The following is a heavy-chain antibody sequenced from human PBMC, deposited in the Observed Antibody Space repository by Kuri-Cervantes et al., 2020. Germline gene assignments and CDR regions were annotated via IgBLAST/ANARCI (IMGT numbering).Heavy chain of an antibody. CDR1: GFTFSSYD. CDR2: IGTAGDT. J-gene: IGHJ2*01. V-gene: IGHV3-13*01. CDR3: ARGEYYYDSSGPKGYFDL. Sequence: ETLSLTCAASGFTFSSYDMHWVRQATGKGLEWVSAIGTAGDTYYPGSVKGRFTISRENAKNSLYLQMNSLRAGDMAVYYCARGEYYYDSSGPKGYFDLWGRGTLVTVSS. D-gene: IGHD3-22*01.